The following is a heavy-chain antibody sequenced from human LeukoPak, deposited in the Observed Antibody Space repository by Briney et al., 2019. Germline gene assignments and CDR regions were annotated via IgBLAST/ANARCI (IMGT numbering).Heavy chain of an antibody. Sequence: SQTLSLTCTVSGGSISSGGYYWSWIRQHPGEGLEWVGYIYYSGSTYYNPSLKSRVTISLDTSKNQFSLNLSSVTAADTAVYYCARGGGYYYGSGSHPFDYWGQGILVTASS. V-gene: IGHV4-31*03. D-gene: IGHD3-10*01. CDR3: ARGGGYYYGSGSHPFDY. CDR2: IYYSGST. J-gene: IGHJ4*02. CDR1: GGSISSGGYY.